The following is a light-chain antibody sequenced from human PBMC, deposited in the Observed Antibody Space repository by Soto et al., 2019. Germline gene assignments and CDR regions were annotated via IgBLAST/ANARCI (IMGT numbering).Light chain of an antibody. CDR3: QQSYSTPQNT. J-gene: IGKJ2*01. CDR1: QSIGYY. CDR2: AAS. V-gene: IGKV1-39*01. Sequence: DIQMTQSPSSLSASVGDRVTITCGASQSIGYYLNWYQQKPGTAPKLLIYAASSLQSGVPSRFSGSGSGTDFTLTISSLQPEDFATYYCQQSYSTPQNTFGQGTKLEIK.